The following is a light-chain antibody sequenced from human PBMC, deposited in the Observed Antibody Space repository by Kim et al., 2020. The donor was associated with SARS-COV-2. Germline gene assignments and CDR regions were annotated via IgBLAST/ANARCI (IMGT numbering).Light chain of an antibody. J-gene: IGKJ4*01. CDR2: GAS. CDR1: QSVSSN. CDR3: QQYNNWFT. Sequence: EIVMTQSPATLSVSPGERATLSCRASQSVSSNLAWYQQKRGQAPRLLMYGASTRATGIPARFSGSGSGTEFTLTISSLQSEDSAVYYSQQYNNWFTFGGGTKVDIK. V-gene: IGKV3-15*01.